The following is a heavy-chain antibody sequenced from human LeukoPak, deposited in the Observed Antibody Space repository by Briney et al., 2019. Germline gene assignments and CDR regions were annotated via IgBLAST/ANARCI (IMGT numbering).Heavy chain of an antibody. D-gene: IGHD6-19*01. CDR3: ARESAVAGSLGFDY. CDR1: GYTLTGYH. Sequence: GASVKVSCKASGYTLTGYHMHWVRQAPGQGLEWMGWINSNSGGTNYAQKFQGRVTMTRDTSISTAYMELSRLRSDDTSVYYCARESAVAGSLGFDYWGQGILVTVSS. V-gene: IGHV1-2*02. J-gene: IGHJ4*02. CDR2: INSNSGGT.